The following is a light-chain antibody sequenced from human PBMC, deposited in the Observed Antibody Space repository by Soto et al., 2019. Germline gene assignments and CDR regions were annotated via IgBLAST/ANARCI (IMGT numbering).Light chain of an antibody. CDR3: QQLTSYPLT. V-gene: IGKV1-9*01. CDR2: GAS. CDR1: QGISRS. J-gene: IGKJ4*01. Sequence: DIQLTQSPSFLSASVGDTVPITCQASQGISRSLAWYQQKPGKAPKLLIYGASTLQSDVPSRFSGSGSGTEFTLTINSLQPEDFASYYCQQLTSYPLTFGGGAKVEIK.